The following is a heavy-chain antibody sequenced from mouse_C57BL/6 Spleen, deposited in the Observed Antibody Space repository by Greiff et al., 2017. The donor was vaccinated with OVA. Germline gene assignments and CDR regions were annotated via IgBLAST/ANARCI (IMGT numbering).Heavy chain of an antibody. V-gene: IGHV1-82*01. CDR2: LYPGDGDT. CDR3: ARGKSDYFDY. Sequence: QVQLKQSGPELVKPGASVKISCKASGYAFRSSWMNWVKQRPGKGLEWIGRLYPGDGDTNYNGKFKGKATLTADKSSSTAYMQLSSLTSEDSAVYVCARGKSDYFDYWGQGTTLTVSS. J-gene: IGHJ2*01. CDR1: GYAFRSSW.